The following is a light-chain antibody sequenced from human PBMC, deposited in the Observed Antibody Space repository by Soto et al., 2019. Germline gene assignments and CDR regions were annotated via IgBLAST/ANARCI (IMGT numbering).Light chain of an antibody. Sequence: QSVLTQSPSRSPAPGSKATTPSPEGNPTIGNNYVSWYQQVPGTAPKLLIYDNNKRPSGIPDRFSGSKSGTSGTLDITGLQTGDEADYYCATWDGSLPGEVFGGGTKLTVL. CDR3: ATWDGSLPGEV. J-gene: IGLJ2*01. V-gene: IGLV1-51*01. CDR1: NPTIGNNY. CDR2: DNN.